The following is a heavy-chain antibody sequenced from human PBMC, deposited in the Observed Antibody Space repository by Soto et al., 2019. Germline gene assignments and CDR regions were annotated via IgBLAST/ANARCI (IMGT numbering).Heavy chain of an antibody. Sequence: QLQLQESGPGLVKPSETLSLTCTVSGGSISSSSFHWGWIRQPPGKGLEWIGSLYYSGSTYYSPSLKSRVTISVDTSKNQFSLKLSSVTAADTAVYYCARRERAAGTDWWFDPWGQGTLVTVSA. CDR3: ARRERAAGTDWWFDP. V-gene: IGHV4-39*01. D-gene: IGHD6-13*01. CDR1: GGSISSSSFH. CDR2: LYYSGST. J-gene: IGHJ5*02.